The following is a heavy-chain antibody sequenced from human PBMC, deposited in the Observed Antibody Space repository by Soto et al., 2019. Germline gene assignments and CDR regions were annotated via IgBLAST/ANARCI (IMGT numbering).Heavy chain of an antibody. V-gene: IGHV4-4*07. CDR3: ARDGXIFRIAARPEKYNWFDP. CDR2: IYTSGST. CDR1: GGSISSYY. J-gene: IGHJ5*02. D-gene: IGHD6-6*01. Sequence: SSETLSLTCTVSGGSISSYYWSWIRQPAGKGLEWIGRIYTSGSTNYNPSLKSRVTMSVDTSKNQFSLKLSSVTAADTAVYYCARDGXIFRIAARPEKYNWFDPWGQGTLVTVSS.